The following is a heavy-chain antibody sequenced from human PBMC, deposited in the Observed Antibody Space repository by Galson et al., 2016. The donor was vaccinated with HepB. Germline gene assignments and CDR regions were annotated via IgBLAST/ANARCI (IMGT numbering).Heavy chain of an antibody. Sequence: SETLSLTCTVSGDSVSSGTFYWSWIRQPPGKRLEWIGYIYYRGSTNYNSSLKSRVTISLDTSKNQFSLKLSSVTAADTAVYYCARGRVAMAVAGTYDYWGQGTLVTVSS. V-gene: IGHV4-61*01. CDR3: ARGRVAMAVAGTYDY. J-gene: IGHJ4*02. D-gene: IGHD6-19*01. CDR1: GDSVSSGTFY. CDR2: IYYRGST.